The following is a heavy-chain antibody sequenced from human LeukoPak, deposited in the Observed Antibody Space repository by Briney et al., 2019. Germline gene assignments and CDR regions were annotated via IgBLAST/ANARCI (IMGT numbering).Heavy chain of an antibody. J-gene: IGHJ4*02. CDR3: AKSSGNNPLDY. CDR2: IYPGDSET. V-gene: IGHV5-51*01. Sequence: GESLKISCKGSGYSFTSYWIGWVRQMPGKGLEWMGSIYPGDSETRYSPSFQGQVTMSGDKSIGTAFLQWTSLQASDTAMYYCAKSSGNNPLDYWGQGSLVTVSS. D-gene: IGHD1-14*01. CDR1: GYSFTSYW.